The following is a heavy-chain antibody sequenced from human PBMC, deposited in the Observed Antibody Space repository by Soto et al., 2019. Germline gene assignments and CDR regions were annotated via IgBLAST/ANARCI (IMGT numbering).Heavy chain of an antibody. CDR1: GDSISTDY. V-gene: IGHV4-59*08. CDR2: IYYGGST. Sequence: SETLSLTCTVSGDSISTDYWSWIRQSPGKGLEWIGFIYYGGSTNYNPSLKSRVTISVDTSKNQFSLKLSSVTAADTAVYYCARQHDYGDYLDYWGQGTLVTVSS. J-gene: IGHJ4*02. D-gene: IGHD4-17*01. CDR3: ARQHDYGDYLDY.